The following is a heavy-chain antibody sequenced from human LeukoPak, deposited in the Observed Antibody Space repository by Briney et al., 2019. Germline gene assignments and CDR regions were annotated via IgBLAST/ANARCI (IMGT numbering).Heavy chain of an antibody. V-gene: IGHV4-39*01. CDR1: GGSISSSSYY. J-gene: IGHJ5*02. CDR2: IYHSGST. Sequence: SETLSLTCTVSGGSISSSSYYWGWIRQPPGKGLEWIGSIYHSGSTYYNPSLKSRVTISVDTSKNQFSLKLSSVTAADTAVYYCASGVVEYSSSHNWFDPWGQGTLVTVSS. CDR3: ASGVVEYSSSHNWFDP. D-gene: IGHD6-6*01.